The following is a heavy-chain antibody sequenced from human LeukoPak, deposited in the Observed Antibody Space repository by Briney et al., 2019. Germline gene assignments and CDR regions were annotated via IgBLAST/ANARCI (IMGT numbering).Heavy chain of an antibody. CDR1: GGSVSGYY. CDR3: ARLEPFDY. V-gene: IGHV4-59*08. J-gene: IGHJ4*02. D-gene: IGHD3-3*01. CDR2: VYYSGST. Sequence: SETLSLTCVVSGGSVSGYYWGWIRQPPGRGLEWIGYVYYSGSTNYNPSFKSRITISVDTSRNQFSLKLSSVTAADTAVYYCARLEPFDYWGQGTLVTVSS.